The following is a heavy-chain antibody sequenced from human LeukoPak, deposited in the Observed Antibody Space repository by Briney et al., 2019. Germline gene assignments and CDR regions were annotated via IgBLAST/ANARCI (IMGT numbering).Heavy chain of an antibody. J-gene: IGHJ6*02. CDR2: INPNSGDT. V-gene: IGHV1-2*02. Sequence: ASVKVSCKAFGYTFNDYYMHWMRQAPGQGPEWMGWINPNSGDTNYAQKLQGRVTMTRDTSISTTYMELSRLRFDDTAVYYCARVGSLDVWGQGTTVTVSS. CDR3: ARVGSLDV. CDR1: GYTFNDYY. D-gene: IGHD6-13*01.